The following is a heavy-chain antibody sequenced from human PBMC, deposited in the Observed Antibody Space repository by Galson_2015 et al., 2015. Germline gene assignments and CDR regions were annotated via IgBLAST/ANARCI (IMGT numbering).Heavy chain of an antibody. CDR3: AKDQYYGSGSYYKAYYGMDV. CDR1: GFTFSSYA. CDR2: ISGSGGST. V-gene: IGHV3-23*01. J-gene: IGHJ6*02. D-gene: IGHD3-10*01. Sequence: SLRLSCAASGFTFSSYAMSWVRQAPGKGLEWVSAISGSGGSTYYADSVKGRFTISRDNSKNTLYLQMNSLRAEDTAVYYCAKDQYYGSGSYYKAYYGMDVWGQGTTVTVSS.